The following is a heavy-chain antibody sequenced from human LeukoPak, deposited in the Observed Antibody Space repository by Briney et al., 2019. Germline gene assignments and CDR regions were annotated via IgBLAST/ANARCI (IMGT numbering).Heavy chain of an antibody. D-gene: IGHD3-10*01. CDR2: INHSGST. CDR3: ARSTRFGELLYRTNYYFDY. CDR1: GGSFSGYY. Sequence: PSETLSLTCAVYGGSFSGYYWSWIRQPPGKGLEWIGEINHSGSTNYNPSLKSRVTISVDTSKNQFSLKLSSVTAADTAVYYCARSTRFGELLYRTNYYFDYWGQGTLVTVSS. J-gene: IGHJ4*02. V-gene: IGHV4-34*01.